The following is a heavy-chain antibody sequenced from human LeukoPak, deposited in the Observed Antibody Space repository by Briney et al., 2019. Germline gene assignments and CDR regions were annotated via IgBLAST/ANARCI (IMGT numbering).Heavy chain of an antibody. CDR2: IYYSGST. CDR3: TRDRSGLYYMDV. J-gene: IGHJ6*03. Sequence: SETLSLTCTVSGGSISSYYWSWIRQPPGKGLEWIGNIYYSGSTNYNPSLKSRVTISVDTSKNQFSLKLSSVTAADTAVYYCTRDRSGLYYMDVWGKGTTVTISS. V-gene: IGHV4-59*01. CDR1: GGSISSYY.